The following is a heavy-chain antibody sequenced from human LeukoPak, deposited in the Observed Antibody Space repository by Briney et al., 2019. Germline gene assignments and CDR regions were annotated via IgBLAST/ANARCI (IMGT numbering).Heavy chain of an antibody. Sequence: GGSLRLSCAASGFTFSSYEMNWVRQAPGKGLEGVSYISSSGDAIYYADSVKGRFTISRDNAKNSLYLQMDSLRGEDTAVYYCARARNFDWSNQSPGALDIWGQGTMVTVSS. CDR1: GFTFSSYE. CDR3: ARARNFDWSNQSPGALDI. J-gene: IGHJ3*02. CDR2: ISSSGDAI. V-gene: IGHV3-48*03. D-gene: IGHD3-9*01.